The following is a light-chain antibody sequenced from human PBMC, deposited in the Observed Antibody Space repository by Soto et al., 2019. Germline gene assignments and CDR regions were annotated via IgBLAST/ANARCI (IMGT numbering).Light chain of an antibody. J-gene: IGKJ2*03. CDR3: QQYGSSPPKIG. CDR2: GAS. Sequence: EIVLTQSPGTLSLSPGERATLSCRASQSVSSSYLAWYQQKPGQAPRLLIYGASSRATGIPDRFSGSGSGTDFTLTISRLEPEDFAVYYCQQYGSSPPKIGFGQGTKVDIK. V-gene: IGKV3-20*01. CDR1: QSVSSSY.